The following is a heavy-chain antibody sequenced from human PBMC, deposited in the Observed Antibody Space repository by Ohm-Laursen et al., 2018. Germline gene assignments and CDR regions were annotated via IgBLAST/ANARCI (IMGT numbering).Heavy chain of an antibody. D-gene: IGHD3-22*01. Sequence: ASVKASCKASRYRFTSYDINWVRQATGQGLEWMGWMNPKSGNTGYAQKFQGRVNMTRNTSISTAYMELSSLRSEDTAVYYCARAYYDSSGYYGYPDAFDIWGQGTMVTVPS. V-gene: IGHV1-8*01. CDR1: RYRFTSYD. CDR2: MNPKSGNT. J-gene: IGHJ3*02. CDR3: ARAYYDSSGYYGYPDAFDI.